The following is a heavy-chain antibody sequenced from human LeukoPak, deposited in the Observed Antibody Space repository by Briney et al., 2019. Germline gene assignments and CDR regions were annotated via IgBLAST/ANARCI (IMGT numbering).Heavy chain of an antibody. CDR2: ISWNSGSI. J-gene: IGHJ4*02. CDR1: GFTFDDYA. D-gene: IGHD1-26*01. V-gene: IGHV3-9*01. CDR3: AKDIKWELTNYFDY. Sequence: SLRLSCAASGFTFDDYAMHWVRQAPGKGLEWVSGISWNSGSIGYADSVKGRFTISRDNAKNSLYLQMNSLRAEDTALYYCAKDIKWELTNYFDYWGQGTLVTVSS.